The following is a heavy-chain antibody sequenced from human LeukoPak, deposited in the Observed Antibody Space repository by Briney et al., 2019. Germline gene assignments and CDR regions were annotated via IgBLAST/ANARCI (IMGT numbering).Heavy chain of an antibody. J-gene: IGHJ4*02. CDR3: ARSRGYCSSTSCYKEDY. CDR1: GGSFSGYY. CDR2: INESGST. V-gene: IGHV4-34*01. D-gene: IGHD2-2*02. Sequence: PSETLSLTCAVYGGSFSGYYWSWIRQPPGKGLEWIGEINESGSTNYNPSLKSRVTMSVDTSKKQFYLKLDSVTAADTAVYYCARSRGYCSSTSCYKEDYWGQGTLVTVSS.